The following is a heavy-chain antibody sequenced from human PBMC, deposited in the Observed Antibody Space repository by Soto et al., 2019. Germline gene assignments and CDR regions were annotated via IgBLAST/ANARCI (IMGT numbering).Heavy chain of an antibody. Sequence: PGGSLRLSCAASGFRLSDSAVSWVRQAPGKGLEWVSSLTVTGDSAFYSDSVKGRFTISRDNSKNTLYLQMNSLRAEDMAVYYCAKGSAETDAFDIWGQGTMVTVSS. J-gene: IGHJ3*02. CDR1: GFRLSDSA. V-gene: IGHV3-23*01. CDR3: AKGSAETDAFDI. D-gene: IGHD6-25*01. CDR2: LTVTGDSA.